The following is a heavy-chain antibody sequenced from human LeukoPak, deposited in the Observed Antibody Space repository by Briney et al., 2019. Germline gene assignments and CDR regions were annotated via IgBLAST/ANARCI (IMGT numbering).Heavy chain of an antibody. D-gene: IGHD2-21*02. CDR1: GYTFTSYY. V-gene: IGHV1-46*01. CDR2: INPSGGST. CDR3: ARDLGPLHLDY. J-gene: IGHJ4*02. Sequence: ASVTVSCKASGYTFTSYYMHGVRQAPGQGVEGMGIINPSGGSTSYAQKFQGRVTMTRDTSTSTVYMELSSLRSEDPAVYSCARDLGPLHLDYWGQGTLVTVSS.